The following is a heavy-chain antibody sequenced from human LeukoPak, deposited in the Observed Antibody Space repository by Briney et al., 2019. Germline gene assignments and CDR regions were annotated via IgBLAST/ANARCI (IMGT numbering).Heavy chain of an antibody. CDR3: AREVDRSSTRCYFESNWFDP. CDR1: GYTFTGYY. CDR2: INPNSGGT. V-gene: IGHV1-2*02. Sequence: ASVKVSCKAFGYTFTGYYMHWVRQAPGQGLEWMGWINPNSGGTNYGQKVQGRVTMTRDTSISTAYMELSRLRSDDPAVYYCAREVDRSSTRCYFESNWFDPWGQGTLVTVSS. D-gene: IGHD2-2*01. J-gene: IGHJ5*02.